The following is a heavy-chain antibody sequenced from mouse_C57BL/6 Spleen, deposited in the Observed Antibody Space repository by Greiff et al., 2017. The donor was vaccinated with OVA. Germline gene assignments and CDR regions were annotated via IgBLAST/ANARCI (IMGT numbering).Heavy chain of an antibody. CDR3: ARKPAMDY. CDR2: INPSTGGT. CDR1: GYSFTGYY. V-gene: IGHV1-42*01. J-gene: IGHJ4*01. Sequence: EVQRVESGPELVKPGASVKISCKASGYSFTGYYMNWVKQSPEKSLEWIGEINPSTGGTTYNQKFKAKATLTVDKSSSTAYMQLKSLTSEDSAVYYCARKPAMDYWGQGTSVTVSS.